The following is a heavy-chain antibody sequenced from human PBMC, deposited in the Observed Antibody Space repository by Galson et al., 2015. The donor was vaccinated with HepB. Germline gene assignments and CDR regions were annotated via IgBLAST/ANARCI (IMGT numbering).Heavy chain of an antibody. J-gene: IGHJ2*01. CDR3: AAQGSYWYFEL. Sequence: SVKASCKASGGTFSSYAISWVRQAPGQGLEWMGGIIPIFGTANYAQKFQGRVTITADESTSTAYMELSSLRSEDTAVYYCAAQGSYWYFELWGRGTLVTVSS. CDR1: GGTFSSYA. CDR2: IIPIFGTA. V-gene: IGHV1-69*13.